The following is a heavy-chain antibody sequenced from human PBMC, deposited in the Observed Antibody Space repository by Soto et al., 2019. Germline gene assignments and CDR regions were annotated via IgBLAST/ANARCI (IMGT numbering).Heavy chain of an antibody. CDR3: AREYCYTMDV. CDR2: IDSSTKYT. Sequence: QVQLVESGGGLVRPGGSLRLSCEASGFTFRDYYMTWFRQAPGKGLEWLSYIDSSTKYTNYADSVKGRFTISRDNAKISLYLQLNSLGADDTAVYYCAREYCYTMDVWGQGTMVTVSS. J-gene: IGHJ6*02. CDR1: GFTFRDYY. V-gene: IGHV3-11*05.